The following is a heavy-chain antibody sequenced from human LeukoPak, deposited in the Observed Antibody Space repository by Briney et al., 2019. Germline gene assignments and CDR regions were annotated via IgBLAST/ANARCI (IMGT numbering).Heavy chain of an antibody. CDR2: MSSSDDGR. J-gene: IGHJ4*02. CDR1: GFSFSSYA. D-gene: IGHD2-15*01. V-gene: IGHV3-23*01. CDR3: AKAPVTSCRGAFCYPFDY. Sequence: WGSLRLSCATSGFSFSSYAMSWVRQAPGKGLEWVSAMSSSDDGRYYAASVRGRFTISRDTSRSTLCLQMNSLRAEDAAVYYCAKAPVTSCRGAFCYPFDYWGQGTLVTVSS.